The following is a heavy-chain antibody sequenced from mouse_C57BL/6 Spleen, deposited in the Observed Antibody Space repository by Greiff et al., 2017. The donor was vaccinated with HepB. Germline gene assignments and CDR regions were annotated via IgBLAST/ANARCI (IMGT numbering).Heavy chain of an antibody. CDR1: GFSLTSYG. J-gene: IGHJ3*01. V-gene: IGHV2-6*01. CDR2: IWGVGST. CDR3: ASESAGTRFAY. Sequence: VKLVESGPGLVAPSQSLSITCTVSGFSLTSYGVDWVRQSPGKGLEWLGVIWGVGSTNYNSALKSRLSISKDNSKSQVFLKMNSLQTDDTAMYYCASESAGTRFAYWGQGTLVTVSA. D-gene: IGHD4-1*01.